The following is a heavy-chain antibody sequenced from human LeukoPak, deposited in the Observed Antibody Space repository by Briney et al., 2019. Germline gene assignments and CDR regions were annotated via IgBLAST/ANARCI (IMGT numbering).Heavy chain of an antibody. Sequence: ASVTVSCKPSGYTFTGFYIHWVQQAPGQGLQWMGWINPKNGATKYSQNFRGRVTMTRDTSIDTAYMELSSLTSDDTAIYYCARPTHRLTVTTAIDYWGQGTLVTVSS. CDR2: INPKNGAT. CDR1: GYTFTGFY. J-gene: IGHJ4*02. V-gene: IGHV1-2*02. D-gene: IGHD4-17*01. CDR3: ARPTHRLTVTTAIDY.